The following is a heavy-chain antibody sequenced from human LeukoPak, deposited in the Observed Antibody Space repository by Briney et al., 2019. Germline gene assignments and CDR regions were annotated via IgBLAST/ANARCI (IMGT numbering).Heavy chain of an antibody. Sequence: TGGSLRLSCAASEFTFSSYEMNWVRQAPGNGLEWVSYISRGGNTIYYADSVKGRFTISRDNAKNSLYLQMNSLRAEDTAVYYCASNTGYSYGYFDYWGQGTLVTVSS. CDR1: EFTFSSYE. CDR3: ASNTGYSYGYFDY. D-gene: IGHD5-18*01. V-gene: IGHV3-48*03. J-gene: IGHJ4*02. CDR2: ISRGGNTI.